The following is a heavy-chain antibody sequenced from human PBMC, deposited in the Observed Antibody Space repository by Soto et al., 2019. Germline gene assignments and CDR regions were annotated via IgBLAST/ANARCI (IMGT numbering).Heavy chain of an antibody. J-gene: IGHJ4*02. D-gene: IGHD3-16*01. CDR3: AKGGEYIRS. CDR1: GFTFSNYA. CDR2: INGRGNDT. V-gene: IGHV3-23*01. Sequence: GGSLRLSCVASGFTFSNYAMSWVRQAPGKGLEWVSAINGRGNDTYYAGSVKGRFTISRDNSENTLYLQLSSLRVEDTAVYYGAKGGEYIRSWGQGTLVTVSS.